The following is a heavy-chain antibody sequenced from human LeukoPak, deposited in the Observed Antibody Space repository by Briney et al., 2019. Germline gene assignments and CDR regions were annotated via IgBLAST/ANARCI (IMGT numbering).Heavy chain of an antibody. CDR3: ARETAIVVVEEATQEEYYYMDV. CDR1: GFSFNYYS. CDR2: ISSRSNDI. D-gene: IGHD2-15*01. J-gene: IGHJ6*03. V-gene: IGHV3-21*01. Sequence: GGSLRLSCAASGFSFNYYSMNWVRQPPGKGLEWVASISSRSNDIHYVDSVKGRFTISRDNAKNRLYLQMNSLRAEDTAVYYCARETAIVVVEEATQEEYYYMDVWGKGTTGTVSS.